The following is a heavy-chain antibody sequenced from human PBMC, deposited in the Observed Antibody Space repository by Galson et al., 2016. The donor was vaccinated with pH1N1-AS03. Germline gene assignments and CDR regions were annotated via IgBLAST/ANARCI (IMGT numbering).Heavy chain of an antibody. D-gene: IGHD3-3*01. CDR1: DYTFTNYG. CDR3: ARGGDSSDI. Sequence: SVKVSCKASDYTFTNYGISWVRQAPGQGLEWMGWISTYNGDTNYAQNLQDRVTMTRDTSTSTAYMELRSLRSDDTAVYYCARGGDSSDIWGQGTLVTVSS. CDR2: ISTYNGDT. V-gene: IGHV1-18*01. J-gene: IGHJ4*02.